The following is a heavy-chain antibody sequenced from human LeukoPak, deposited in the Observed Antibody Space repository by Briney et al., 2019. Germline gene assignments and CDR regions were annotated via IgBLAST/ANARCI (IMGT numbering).Heavy chain of an antibody. D-gene: IGHD2-21*02. V-gene: IGHV4-59*01. CDR2: IYFRAST. CDR1: GGSISSYY. J-gene: IGHJ6*02. CDR3: ARARLPKYGMDV. Sequence: SETLSLTCSVSGGSISSYYWSWIRQPPGKGLEWIVYIYFRASTNYNPSVKSRVTISVDTSNNPFSPKQSSVTAADTAVYYCARARLPKYGMDVCGRGTTVTVSS.